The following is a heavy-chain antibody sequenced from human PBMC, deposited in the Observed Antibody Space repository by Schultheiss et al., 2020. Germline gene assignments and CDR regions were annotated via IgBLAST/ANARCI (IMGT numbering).Heavy chain of an antibody. V-gene: IGHV3-21*01. Sequence: GSLRLSCAASGFTFSSYSMNWVRQAPGKGLEWVSSISSSSSYIYYADSVKGRFTISRDNAKNSLYLQMNSLRAEDTAVYYCAREGEEYTIFGVVKYYYYGMDVWGQGTTVTVSS. J-gene: IGHJ6*02. D-gene: IGHD3-3*01. CDR3: AREGEEYTIFGVVKYYYYGMDV. CDR1: GFTFSSYS. CDR2: ISSSSSYI.